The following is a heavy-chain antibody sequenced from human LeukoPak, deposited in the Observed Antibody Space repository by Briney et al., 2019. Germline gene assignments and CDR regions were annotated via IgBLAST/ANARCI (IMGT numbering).Heavy chain of an antibody. CDR3: ARSPHILTGENFDY. CDR2: INPNSGGT. D-gene: IGHD3-9*01. V-gene: IGHV1-2*02. J-gene: IGHJ4*02. CDR1: GYTFTGYY. Sequence: ASVKVSCKASGYTFTGYYMHWVRQAPGQGLEWMGWINPNSGGTNYAQKFQDRVSMTRDTSISTAYMHLSRLRSADTAVYYCARSPHILTGENFDYWGQGTLLTVSS.